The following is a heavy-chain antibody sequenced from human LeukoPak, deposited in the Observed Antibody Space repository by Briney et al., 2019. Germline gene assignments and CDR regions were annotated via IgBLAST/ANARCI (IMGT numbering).Heavy chain of an antibody. Sequence: ASVKVSCKASGYTFTDYYMHWVQQAPGKGLEWMGRVDPEDGETIYAEKFQGRVTITADTSTDTAYMELSSLRSEDTAVYYCTSYGGKPHYYFDYWGQETLVTVSS. CDR2: VDPEDGET. D-gene: IGHD4-23*01. J-gene: IGHJ4*02. CDR3: TSYGGKPHYYFDY. CDR1: GYTFTDYY. V-gene: IGHV1-69-2*01.